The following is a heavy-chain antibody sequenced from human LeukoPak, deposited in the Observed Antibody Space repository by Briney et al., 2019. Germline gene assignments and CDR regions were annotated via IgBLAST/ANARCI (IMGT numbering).Heavy chain of an antibody. J-gene: IGHJ4*02. D-gene: IGHD3-22*01. CDR1: GFTFSSYW. CDR3: ARDAHSPPYYYDSSGHHHDY. CDR2: IKQDGSEK. Sequence: PGGSLRLSCAASGFTFSSYWMSWVRQVPGKGLEWVANIKQDGSEKYYVDSLEGRFTISRDNAKNSLYLQMNSLRAEDTAVYYCARDAHSPPYYYDSSGHHHDYWGQGTLVTVSS. V-gene: IGHV3-7*01.